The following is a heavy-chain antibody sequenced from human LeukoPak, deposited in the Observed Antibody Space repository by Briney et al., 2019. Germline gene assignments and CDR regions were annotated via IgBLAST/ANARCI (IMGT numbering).Heavy chain of an antibody. CDR3: ARGGISTYYFDY. V-gene: IGHV1-69*05. CDR1: GGTFSSYA. Sequence: SVKVSCKASGGTFSSYAISWVRQAPGQGLEWMGGIIPIFGTANYAQKFQGRVTMTRDTSTSTVYVELSSLRSEDMAVYYCARGGISTYYFDYWGQGTLVTVSS. J-gene: IGHJ4*02. D-gene: IGHD1-1*01. CDR2: IIPIFGTA.